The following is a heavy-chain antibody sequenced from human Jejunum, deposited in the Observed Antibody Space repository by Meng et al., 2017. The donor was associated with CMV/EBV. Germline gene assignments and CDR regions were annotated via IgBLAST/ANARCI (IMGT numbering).Heavy chain of an antibody. V-gene: IGHV3-30-3*01. CDR1: GFTFSSYT. CDR3: AREPQLEIDAFDI. J-gene: IGHJ3*02. D-gene: IGHD1-1*01. CDR2: ISQDGNNK. Sequence: ASGFTFSSYTMHWVRQPPGKGLQWVALISQDGNNKYYADSVKGRFTISRDNSKNTLYLQMNSLRPDDTAVYYCAREPQLEIDAFDIWGRGTMVTVSS.